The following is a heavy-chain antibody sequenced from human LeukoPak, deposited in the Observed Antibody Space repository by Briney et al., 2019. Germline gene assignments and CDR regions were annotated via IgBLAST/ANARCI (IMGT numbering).Heavy chain of an antibody. CDR3: ARDPREYGSGSFGYNWFDP. Sequence: SESLSLTCTVSGGSISSYYWSWIRQPAGKGLEWIGRIYTSGSTNYNPSLKCRVTMSVDTSKNQFSLKLSSVTAADTAVYYCARDPREYGSGSFGYNWFDPWGQGTLVTVSS. V-gene: IGHV4-4*07. J-gene: IGHJ5*02. CDR2: IYTSGST. D-gene: IGHD3-10*01. CDR1: GGSISSYY.